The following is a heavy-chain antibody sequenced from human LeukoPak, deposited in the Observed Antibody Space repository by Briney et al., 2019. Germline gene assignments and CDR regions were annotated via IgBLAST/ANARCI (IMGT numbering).Heavy chain of an antibody. Sequence: PGGSLRLSCAASGFTLSSYAMSWVRQAPGEGVEWVSAISGSGGSTYYADSVKGRFTISRDNSKNTLYLQMNSLRAEDTAVYYCAKGAQWPLRGGYYFDYWGQGTLVTVSS. CDR3: AKGAQWPLRGGYYFDY. J-gene: IGHJ4*02. CDR2: ISGSGGST. CDR1: GFTLSSYA. V-gene: IGHV3-23*01. D-gene: IGHD6-19*01.